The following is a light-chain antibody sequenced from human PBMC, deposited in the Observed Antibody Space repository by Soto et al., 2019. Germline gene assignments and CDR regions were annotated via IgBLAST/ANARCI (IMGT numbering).Light chain of an antibody. CDR2: GAH. CDR3: QQYGSSVT. J-gene: IGKJ1*01. V-gene: IGKV3-20*01. CDR1: QSIRSHY. Sequence: IVFTQSAWTLSLSPGERATLSCRASQSIRSHYLAWYQQKPGQAPRLLISGAHNRAPGIPDRFSGSESGTDFTLRISRLEPEDFAVYYCQQYGSSVTFGQGTKVDIK.